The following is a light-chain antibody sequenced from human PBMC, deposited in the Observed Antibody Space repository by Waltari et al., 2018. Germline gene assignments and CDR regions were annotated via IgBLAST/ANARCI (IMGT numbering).Light chain of an antibody. Sequence: EIVLTQSPGTLSLSPGERPTLSCRASQTIRGSLAWYQQKPGQAPRLLIYGASSRAAGIPDRFSGSGSGTDFSLTISRLEPEDFAVYYCQHYVRLPATFGRGTKVEIK. CDR3: QHYVRLPAT. CDR2: GAS. V-gene: IGKV3-20*01. J-gene: IGKJ1*01. CDR1: QTIRGS.